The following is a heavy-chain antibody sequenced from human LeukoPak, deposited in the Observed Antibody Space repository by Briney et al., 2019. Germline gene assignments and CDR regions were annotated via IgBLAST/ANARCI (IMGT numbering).Heavy chain of an antibody. Sequence: GGSLRLSCAASGFNFIDYTMNWVRQAPGKGLEWVSSITSTGRYIFYADSLKGRFTISRDNAKKSLYLQMNSLRAEDTAVYYCARAFRDVIFDSWGQGTLVTVSS. CDR1: GFNFIDYT. D-gene: IGHD5-24*01. V-gene: IGHV3-21*01. CDR2: ITSTGRYI. CDR3: ARAFRDVIFDS. J-gene: IGHJ4*02.